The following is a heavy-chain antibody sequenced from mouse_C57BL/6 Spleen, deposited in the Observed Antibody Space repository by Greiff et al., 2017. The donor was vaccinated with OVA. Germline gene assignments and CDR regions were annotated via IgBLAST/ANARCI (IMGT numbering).Heavy chain of an antibody. D-gene: IGHD1-1*02. CDR3: ARLPPWFIYWYFDV. CDR1: GYTFTSYW. J-gene: IGHJ1*03. Sequence: QVQLQQPGAELVKPGASVKLSCKASGYTFTSYWMHWVKQRPGRGLEWIGRIDPNSGGTKYNEKFKSKATLTVDKPSSTAYMQLSSLTSGDSAVYYCARLPPWFIYWYFDVWGTGTTVTVSS. V-gene: IGHV1-72*01. CDR2: IDPNSGGT.